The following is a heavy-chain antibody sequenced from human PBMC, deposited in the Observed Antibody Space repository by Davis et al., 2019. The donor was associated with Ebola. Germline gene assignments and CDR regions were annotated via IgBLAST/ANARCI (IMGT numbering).Heavy chain of an antibody. CDR1: GGSISSYY. CDR3: ARDQPRFGELHNNWFDP. Sequence: PSETLSLTCTVSGGSISSYYWSWIRQPAGKGLEWIGRIYTSGSTNYNPSLKSRVTMSVDTSKNQFSLKLSSVTAADTAVYYCARDQPRFGELHNNWFDPWGQGTLVTVSS. CDR2: IYTSGST. V-gene: IGHV4-4*07. J-gene: IGHJ5*02. D-gene: IGHD3-10*02.